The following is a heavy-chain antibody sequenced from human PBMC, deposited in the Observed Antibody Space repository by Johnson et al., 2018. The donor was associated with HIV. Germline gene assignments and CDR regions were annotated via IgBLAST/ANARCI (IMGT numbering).Heavy chain of an antibody. J-gene: IGHJ3*01. CDR2: IYSGGST. CDR1: GFTVSSNY. V-gene: IGHV3-66*01. Sequence: VLLVESGGGVVQPGRSLRLSCAASGFTVSSNYMSWVRQAPGKWLEWVSVIYSGGSTYYADSVKDRFTISRDSSKNAVYLQMSSLRAEDTALYYCARGSSGSFDLWGQGTMVTVSS. D-gene: IGHD6-6*01. CDR3: ARGSSGSFDL.